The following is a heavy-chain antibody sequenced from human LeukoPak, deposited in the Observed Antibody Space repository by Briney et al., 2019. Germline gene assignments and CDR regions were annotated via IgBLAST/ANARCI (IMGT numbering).Heavy chain of an antibody. Sequence: PSETLSLTCTVSGGSISSYYWGWIRQPPGKGLEWIGSIYYSGSTYYNPSLKSRVTISVDTSKNQFSLKLSSVTAADTAVYYCARHVVLERRWGPVDYWGQGTLVTVSS. CDR2: IYYSGST. CDR1: GGSISSYY. V-gene: IGHV4-39*01. CDR3: ARHVVLERRWGPVDY. D-gene: IGHD1-1*01. J-gene: IGHJ4*02.